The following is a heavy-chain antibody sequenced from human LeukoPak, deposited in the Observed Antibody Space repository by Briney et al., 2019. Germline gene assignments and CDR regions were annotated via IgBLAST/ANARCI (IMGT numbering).Heavy chain of an antibody. CDR3: AKDLLTMVRGVFH. V-gene: IGHV3-30*02. Sequence: GGSLRLSCAASGFTFSSYGMHWVRQAPGKGLEWVAFIRYDGSNKYYADSVKGRFTISRDNSKNTLYLQMNSLRAEDTAVYYCAKDLLTMVRGVFHWGQGTLVTVSS. D-gene: IGHD3-10*01. CDR2: IRYDGSNK. CDR1: GFTFSSYG. J-gene: IGHJ4*02.